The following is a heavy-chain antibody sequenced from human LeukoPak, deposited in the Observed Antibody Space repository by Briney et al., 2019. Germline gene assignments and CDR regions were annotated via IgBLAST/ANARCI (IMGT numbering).Heavy chain of an antibody. Sequence: PGGSLRLSCAASGFTFDDYAMHWVRQAPGKGLEWVSGISWNSGSIGYADSVKGRFTISRDNAKNSLYLQMNSLRAEDTAVYYCARADFSSRLKGRYFDYWRQGTLVTVSS. D-gene: IGHD6-13*01. CDR3: ARADFSSRLKGRYFDY. V-gene: IGHV3-9*01. CDR2: ISWNSGSI. J-gene: IGHJ4*02. CDR1: GFTFDDYA.